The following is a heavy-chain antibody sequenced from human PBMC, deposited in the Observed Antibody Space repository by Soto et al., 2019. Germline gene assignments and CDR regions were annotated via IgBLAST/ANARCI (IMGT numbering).Heavy chain of an antibody. J-gene: IGHJ4*02. Sequence: QVQLVQSGAEVKKPGSSVKVSCKASGGTFSSYAISWVRQAPGQGLEWMGGIIPIFGTANYAQKFQGRVRITADDSTGTAYMELRIRRSEDTAVYYCAGARDTAPDYWGQGTLVTVSS. D-gene: IGHD5-18*01. CDR3: AGARDTAPDY. CDR1: GGTFSSYA. V-gene: IGHV1-69*12. CDR2: IIPIFGTA.